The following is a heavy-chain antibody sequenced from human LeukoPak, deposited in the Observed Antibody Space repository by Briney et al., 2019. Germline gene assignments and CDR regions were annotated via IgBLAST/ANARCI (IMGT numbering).Heavy chain of an antibody. V-gene: IGHV1-18*01. CDR1: VYTFTSYG. CDR3: ARDRDWGYSYGLTPGY. D-gene: IGHD5-18*01. Sequence: ASVKVSCKASVYTFTSYGISWVRQAPAQGLEWMGWISAYNGNTNYAQKLQGRVTMTTDTSTSTAYMELRSLRSDDTAVYYCARDRDWGYSYGLTPGYWGQGTLVTVSS. J-gene: IGHJ4*02. CDR2: ISAYNGNT.